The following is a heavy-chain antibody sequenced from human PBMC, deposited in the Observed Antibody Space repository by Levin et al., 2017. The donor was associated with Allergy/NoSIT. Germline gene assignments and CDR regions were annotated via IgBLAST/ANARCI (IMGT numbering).Heavy chain of an antibody. V-gene: IGHV1-18*01. D-gene: IGHD4-17*01. CDR2: ISAYNGNT. CDR3: ASWGQHDYGDYGDYYYGMDV. CDR1: GYTFTSYG. J-gene: IGHJ6*02. Sequence: ASVKVSCKASGYTFTSYGISWVRQAPGQGLEWMGWISAYNGNTNYAQKLQGRVTMTTDTSTSTAYMELRSLRSDDTAVYYCASWGQHDYGDYGDYYYGMDVWGQGTTVTVSS.